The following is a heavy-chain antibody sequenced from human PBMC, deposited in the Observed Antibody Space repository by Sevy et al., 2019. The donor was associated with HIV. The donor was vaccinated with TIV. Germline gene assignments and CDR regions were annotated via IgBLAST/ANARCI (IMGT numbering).Heavy chain of an antibody. Sequence: SETLSLTCTVSGGSISSYYWSWIRQPAGKGLEWIGRIYTSGSTNYNPPLKSRVTMSVDTSKNQFSLRLSSVPAADTAVYYCARGPGQWLAGGYYYYYGMDVWGQGTTVTVSS. CDR3: ARGPGQWLAGGYYYYYGMDV. D-gene: IGHD6-19*01. CDR2: IYTSGST. V-gene: IGHV4-4*07. J-gene: IGHJ6*02. CDR1: GGSISSYY.